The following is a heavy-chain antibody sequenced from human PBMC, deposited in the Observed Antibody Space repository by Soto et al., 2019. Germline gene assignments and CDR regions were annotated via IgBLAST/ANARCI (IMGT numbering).Heavy chain of an antibody. CDR2: INSDGSST. CDR3: AMGGSLTWYFDL. D-gene: IGHD1-26*01. CDR1: GFTFSSYW. Sequence: EVQLVESGGGLVQPGGSLRLSCAASGFTFSSYWMHWVRQAPGKGLVWVSRINSDGSSTSYVDSVKGRFTISRDNAKNTLYLQMNSLRAEDTAVYYCAMGGSLTWYFDLWGRGTLVTVSS. J-gene: IGHJ2*01. V-gene: IGHV3-74*01.